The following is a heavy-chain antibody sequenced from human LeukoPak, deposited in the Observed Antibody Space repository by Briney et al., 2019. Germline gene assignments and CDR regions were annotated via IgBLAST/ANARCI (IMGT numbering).Heavy chain of an antibody. J-gene: IGHJ4*02. D-gene: IGHD3/OR15-3a*01. CDR3: SRRFLDWLAHDI. Sequence: SGGSISSSGHYWGWIRQPPGKGLEWIGSIFYSGSTFYNPSFQSRSTISVDTSENQFSLKLGPVTAADTAVYYCSRRFLDWLAHDIWGRGSLVTVSS. CDR2: IFYSGST. CDR1: GGSISSSGHY. V-gene: IGHV4-39*01.